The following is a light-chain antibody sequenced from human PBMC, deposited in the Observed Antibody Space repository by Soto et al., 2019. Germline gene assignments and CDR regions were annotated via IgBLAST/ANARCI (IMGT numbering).Light chain of an antibody. J-gene: IGKJ3*01. CDR1: QSLDGW. CDR3: QQSYSTPS. V-gene: IGKV1-5*03. CDR2: KTS. Sequence: DIQMTQSPSTLSAFVGDRVTITCRASQSLDGWLAWYQQKPGEAPKLLIYKTSTLKSGVPSRFSGSGSGTEFTLTISSLQPDDFATYYCQQSYSTPSFGPGTKVDIK.